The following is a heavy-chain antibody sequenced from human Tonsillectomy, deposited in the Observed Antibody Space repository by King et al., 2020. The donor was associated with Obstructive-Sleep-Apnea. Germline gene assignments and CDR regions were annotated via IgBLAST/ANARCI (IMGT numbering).Heavy chain of an antibody. J-gene: IGHJ4*02. CDR3: ARSFVAYSSGWYVGAAADY. CDR1: GYTFTSYY. V-gene: IGHV1-46*01. D-gene: IGHD6-19*01. Sequence: QLVQSGAEVKKPGASVKVSCKASGYTFTSYYMHWVRQAPGQGLKWMGIINPSGGSTSYAQKFQGRVTMTRDTSTSTVYIELSSLRSEDTAVYYCARSFVAYSSGWYVGAAADYWGQGTLVTVSS. CDR2: INPSGGST.